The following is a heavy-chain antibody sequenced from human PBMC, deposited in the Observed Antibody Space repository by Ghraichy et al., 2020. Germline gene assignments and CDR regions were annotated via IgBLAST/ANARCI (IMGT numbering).Heavy chain of an antibody. CDR1: GASFTISDYY. J-gene: IGHJ4*02. CDR3: TRSSYTSTYYGSFDV. V-gene: IGHV4-39*01. D-gene: IGHD4-11*01. CDR2: VYYSGHT. Sequence: SETLSLTCSVPGASFTISDYYWGWVRQSPARGLEWIASVYYSGHTYSNPSLKSRLVISADTSLNQVSLSLASVTAADSAVYYCTRSSYTSTYYGSFDVWGQGILVTVSS.